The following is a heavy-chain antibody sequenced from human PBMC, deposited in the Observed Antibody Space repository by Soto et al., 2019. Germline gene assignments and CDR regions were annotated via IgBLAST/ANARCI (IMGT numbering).Heavy chain of an antibody. CDR2: ISGSGGST. CDR1: GCTFSSYA. Sequence: GGSLRISYAAYGCTFSSYAVSWVRHAPGKGLGWVSAISGSGGSTYYADSVKGRFTISRDNSKNTLYLQMNSLRAEDTAVYYCAKLDYYDSSGYYSYWGQGTLVTVSS. J-gene: IGHJ4*02. V-gene: IGHV3-23*01. CDR3: AKLDYYDSSGYYSY. D-gene: IGHD3-22*01.